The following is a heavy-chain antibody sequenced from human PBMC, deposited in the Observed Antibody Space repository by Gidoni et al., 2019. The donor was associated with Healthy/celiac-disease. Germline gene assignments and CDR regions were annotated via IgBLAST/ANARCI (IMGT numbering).Heavy chain of an antibody. CDR3: ARSRWFMVWGHDAFDI. CDR1: GFSPSTSGMS. J-gene: IGHJ3*02. D-gene: IGHD3-10*01. V-gene: IGHV2-70*15. Sequence: QVTLRESGPALVKPTQTLTLTCTFSGFSPSTSGMSVSWIRQPPGKALEWLARIDWDDDKYYSTSLKTRLTISKDTSKNQVVLTMTNMDPVDTATYYCARSRWFMVWGHDAFDIWGQGTMVTVSS. CDR2: IDWDDDK.